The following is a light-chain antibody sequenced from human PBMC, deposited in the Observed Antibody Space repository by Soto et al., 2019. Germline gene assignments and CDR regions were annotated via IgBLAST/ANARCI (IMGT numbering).Light chain of an antibody. J-gene: IGKJ2*03. CDR3: QQYHSYYS. CDR1: QSVSSN. V-gene: IGKV1-5*03. Sequence: TQSPATLSLSPGERATLSCGASQSVSSNLAWYQQKPGQAPRLLIYKASSLEGGVPSRFSGSGSGTEFILTISSLQPDDHATYYCQQYHSYYSFGQGTKVDIK. CDR2: KAS.